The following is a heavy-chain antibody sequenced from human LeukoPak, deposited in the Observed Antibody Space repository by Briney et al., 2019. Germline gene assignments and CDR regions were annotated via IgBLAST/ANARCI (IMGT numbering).Heavy chain of an antibody. J-gene: IGHJ6*02. D-gene: IGHD4-23*01. CDR1: GFTFDDYA. V-gene: IGHV3-43*02. Sequence: GASLRLSCAAAGFTFDDYAMRWVHQAPGKLLGWVSLISGDGGSTYYADSVNGRFTISRDNSKNSLYLQMNSLRTEDTALYYCAKGLDNSDYYGMDVWGQGTTVTVSS. CDR2: ISGDGGST. CDR3: AKGLDNSDYYGMDV.